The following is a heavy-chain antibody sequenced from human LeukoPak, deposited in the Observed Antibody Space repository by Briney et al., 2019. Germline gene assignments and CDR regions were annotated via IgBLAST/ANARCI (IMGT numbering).Heavy chain of an antibody. CDR2: IKQDGSEK. D-gene: IGHD3-3*01. J-gene: IGHJ3*02. V-gene: IGHV3-7*01. CDR1: GFTFSSYW. Sequence: GGSLRLSCAASGFTFSSYWVSWVRQAPGKGLEWVANIKQDGSEKYYVDSVKGRFTISRDNAKNSLYLQMNSLRAEDTAVYYCARSITIFGVVIDGQDAFDIWGQGTMVTVSS. CDR3: ARSITIFGVVIDGQDAFDI.